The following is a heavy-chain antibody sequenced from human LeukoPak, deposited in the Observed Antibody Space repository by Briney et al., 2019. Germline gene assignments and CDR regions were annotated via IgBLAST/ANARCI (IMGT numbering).Heavy chain of an antibody. D-gene: IGHD1-1*01. V-gene: IGHV4-4*02. Sequence: GSLRLSCAVSGFTVSSNYMSWVRQPPGKGLEWIWEIYHSGSTNYNPSLKSRVTISVDKSKNQFSLKLSSVTAADTAVYYCARDSFLYNWNPLDYWGQGTLVTVSS. CDR2: IYHSGST. CDR1: GFTVSSNY. J-gene: IGHJ4*02. CDR3: ARDSFLYNWNPLDY.